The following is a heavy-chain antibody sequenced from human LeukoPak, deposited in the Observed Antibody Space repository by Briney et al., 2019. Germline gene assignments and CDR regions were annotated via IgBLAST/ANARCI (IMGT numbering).Heavy chain of an antibody. CDR2: IIPIFGTA. CDR1: GGTFSSYA. Sequence: GSSVKVSCKASGGTFSSYAISWVRQAPGQGLEWMGGIIPIFGTANYAQKFQGRVTITADESTSTAYMELSSLRSEDTAVYYCARESNYYDSSGYYYGYGGQGTLVTFSS. D-gene: IGHD3-22*01. V-gene: IGHV1-69*01. J-gene: IGHJ4*02. CDR3: ARESNYYDSSGYYYGY.